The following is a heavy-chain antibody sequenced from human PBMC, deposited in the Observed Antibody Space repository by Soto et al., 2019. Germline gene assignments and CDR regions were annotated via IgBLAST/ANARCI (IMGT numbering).Heavy chain of an antibody. J-gene: IGHJ3*02. V-gene: IGHV1-69*13. D-gene: IGHD3-10*01. CDR1: GGTFSSYA. Sequence: AASVKVSCKAAGGTFSSYAISWVRQAPGQGLEWMGGIIPIFGTANYAQKFQGRVTITADESTSTAYMELSSLRSEDTAVYYCARVEGRSYYGSGKTNAFDIWGQGTMVTVSS. CDR2: IIPIFGTA. CDR3: ARVEGRSYYGSGKTNAFDI.